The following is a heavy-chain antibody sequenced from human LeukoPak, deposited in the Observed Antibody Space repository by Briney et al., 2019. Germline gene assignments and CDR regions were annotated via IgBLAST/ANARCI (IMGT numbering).Heavy chain of an antibody. CDR2: IYYSGST. Sequence: SETLSLTCTVSGGSISSSSYYWGWIRQPPGKGLEWIGSIYYSGSTYYNPSLKSRVTISVDTSKNQFSLELSSVTAADTAVYYCASVSYPSSGWYYFDYWGQGTLVTVSS. V-gene: IGHV4-39*07. CDR3: ASVSYPSSGWYYFDY. J-gene: IGHJ4*02. CDR1: GGSISSSSYY. D-gene: IGHD6-19*01.